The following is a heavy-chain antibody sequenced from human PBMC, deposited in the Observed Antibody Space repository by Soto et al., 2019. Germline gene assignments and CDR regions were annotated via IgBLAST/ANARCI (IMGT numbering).Heavy chain of an antibody. Sequence: HPGGSLRLSCATSGFTFSSYGMHWVRQAPGKGLEWVAVISYDGSNKYYADSVKGRFTISRDNSKNTLYLQMNSLRAEDTAVYYCANGLYIPGPYWGQGTLVTVSS. D-gene: IGHD3-10*01. CDR1: GFTFSSYG. J-gene: IGHJ4*02. V-gene: IGHV3-30*18. CDR2: ISYDGSNK. CDR3: ANGLYIPGPY.